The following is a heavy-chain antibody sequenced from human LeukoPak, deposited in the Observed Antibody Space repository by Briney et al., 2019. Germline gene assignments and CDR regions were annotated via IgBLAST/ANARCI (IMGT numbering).Heavy chain of an antibody. J-gene: IGHJ5*02. CDR3: ARQYYYDSSGYYYPDWFDP. D-gene: IGHD3-22*01. Sequence: SETLSLTCTVSGGSISSGGYYWSWIRQPPGKGLEWIGYIYYSGSTNYNPSLKSRVTISVDTSKNQFSLKLSSVTAADTAVYYCARQYYYDSSGYYYPDWFDPWGQGTLVTVSS. V-gene: IGHV4-61*08. CDR2: IYYSGST. CDR1: GGSISSGGYY.